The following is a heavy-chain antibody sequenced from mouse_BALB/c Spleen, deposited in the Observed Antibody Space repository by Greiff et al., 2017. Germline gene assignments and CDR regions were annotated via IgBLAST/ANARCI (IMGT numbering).Heavy chain of an antibody. CDR3: AREVRRTGYAMDY. J-gene: IGHJ4*01. CDR1: GFSLTSYG. Sequence: VKLVESGPGLVQPSQSLSITCTVSGFSLTSYGVHWVRQSPGKGLEWLGVIWSGGSTDYNAAFISRLSISKDNSKSQVFFKMNSLQANDTAIYYCAREVRRTGYAMDYWGQGTSVTVSS. CDR2: IWSGGST. D-gene: IGHD2-14*01. V-gene: IGHV2-2*02.